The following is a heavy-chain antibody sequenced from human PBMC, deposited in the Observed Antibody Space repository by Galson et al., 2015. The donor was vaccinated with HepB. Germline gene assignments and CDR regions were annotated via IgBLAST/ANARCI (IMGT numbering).Heavy chain of an antibody. J-gene: IGHJ3*02. CDR2: TYYRSKWYY. D-gene: IGHD1-26*01. Sequence: CAISGDSVSRNSAAWNWIRQFPSRGLEWLGRTYYRSKWYYDYAVSMKSRITINPDTSRNQFSLHLNSVTPEDTAVYYCTRGEWELQLGAFDIWGQGTMVTVSS. CDR3: TRGEWELQLGAFDI. V-gene: IGHV6-1*01. CDR1: GDSVSRNSAA.